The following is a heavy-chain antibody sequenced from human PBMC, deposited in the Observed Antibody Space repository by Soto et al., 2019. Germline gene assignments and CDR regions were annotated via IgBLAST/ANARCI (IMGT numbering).Heavy chain of an antibody. V-gene: IGHV3-23*01. J-gene: IGHJ4*02. CDR2: IRGSGGPT. CDR3: VKDFRVGYDWTHD. CDR1: GFTFSSYA. Sequence: GGSLRLSCAASGFTFSSYAMSWVRQAPGKGLEWVSLIRGSGGPTNYADSVKGRFTVSRDNSKNILLLQMNSLRAEDTAVYYCVKDFRVGYDWTHDWGQGTLVTVSS. D-gene: IGHD5-12*01.